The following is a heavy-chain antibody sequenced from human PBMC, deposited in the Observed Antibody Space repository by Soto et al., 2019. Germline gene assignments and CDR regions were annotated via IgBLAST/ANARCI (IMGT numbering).Heavy chain of an antibody. D-gene: IGHD3-16*01. J-gene: IGHJ4*02. CDR1: GFTFNDYY. CDR3: VRGDLWLAFAH. V-gene: IGHV3-11*05. Sequence: QVQLVESGGALVKPGGSLRLSCVASGFTFNDYYMSWVRQAPGKGLEWLSYVSTVTGFTNYADSVKGRFTISRDDAKDSRYLKMNTLRAEHTAMYYCVRGDLWLAFAHWGQGTVV. CDR2: VSTVTGFT.